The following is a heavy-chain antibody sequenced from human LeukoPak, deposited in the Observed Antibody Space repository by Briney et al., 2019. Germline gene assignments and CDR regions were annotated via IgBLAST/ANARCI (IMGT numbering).Heavy chain of an antibody. Sequence: GGSLRLSCATSGFIFTNAWMKWVRQAPGKGPEYVSTISGSGNGFSIYYADSVKGRFTISRDDSKSILYLQMNGLRSEDTAVYYCVKDFGRVRGTPDSWGQGTLVTVSS. D-gene: IGHD3-16*01. CDR1: GFIFTNAW. CDR3: VKDFGRVRGTPDS. J-gene: IGHJ4*02. CDR2: ISGSGNGFSI. V-gene: IGHV3-64D*06.